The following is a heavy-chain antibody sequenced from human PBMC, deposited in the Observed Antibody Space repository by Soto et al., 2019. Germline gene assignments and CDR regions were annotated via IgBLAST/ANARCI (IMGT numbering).Heavy chain of an antibody. CDR2: INWDDDK. Sequence: SGPTLVNPTQTLTLTCSFSGFSLSTRTTRVSWIRQPPGKALEWLARINWDDDKFYSTSLRTRLTISKDTSKNQVVLTMTNMDPVDTATYYCAPMGDGSTNGGDYWGQGTLVTVSS. CDR3: APMGDGSTNGGDY. J-gene: IGHJ4*02. D-gene: IGHD2-8*01. V-gene: IGHV2-70*04. CDR1: GFSLSTRTTR.